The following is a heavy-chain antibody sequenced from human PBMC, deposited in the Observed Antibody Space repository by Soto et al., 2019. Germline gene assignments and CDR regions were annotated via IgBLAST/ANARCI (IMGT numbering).Heavy chain of an antibody. V-gene: IGHV1-58*01. CDR1: GFTFTSSA. D-gene: IGHD2-2*01. J-gene: IGHJ4*02. CDR3: AALWAYCSSTSCYKGIEFDY. Sequence: GASVKVSCKASGFTFTSSAVQWVRQARGQRLEWIGWIVVGSGNTNYAQKFQERVTITRDMSTSTAYMELSSLRSEDTAVYYCAALWAYCSSTSCYKGIEFDYWGQGTLVTVSS. CDR2: IVVGSGNT.